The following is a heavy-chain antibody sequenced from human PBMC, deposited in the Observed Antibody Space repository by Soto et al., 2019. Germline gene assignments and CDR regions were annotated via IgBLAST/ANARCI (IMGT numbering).Heavy chain of an antibody. D-gene: IGHD3-10*01. CDR3: ARVNYYGSGSYEDFFYYYGLDV. CDR1: GYTFSTYD. CDR2: MNPNSGDT. Sequence: QVQLVQPGAEVKKPGASVKVSCKASGYTFSTYDINWVRQAPGQGLEWMGWMNPNSGDTGYAQKFLGRVTMTRDSSIRTVYMELSSLSSEDTAVYYCARVNYYGSGSYEDFFYYYGLDVWGQGTTVTVSS. J-gene: IGHJ6*02. V-gene: IGHV1-8*01.